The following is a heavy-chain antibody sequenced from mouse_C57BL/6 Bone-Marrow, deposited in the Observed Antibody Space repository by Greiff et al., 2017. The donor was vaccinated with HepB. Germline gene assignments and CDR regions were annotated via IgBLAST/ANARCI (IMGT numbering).Heavy chain of an antibody. CDR1: GYTFTDYY. CDR3: ARGNWDNY. D-gene: IGHD4-1*01. J-gene: IGHJ2*01. CDR2: IYPGSGNT. Sequence: VQLKESGAELVRPGASVKLSCKASGYTFTDYYINWVKQRPGQGLEWIARIYPGSGNTYYNEKFKGKATLTAEKSSSTAYMQLSSLTSEDSAVYFCARGNWDNYWGQGTTLTVSS. V-gene: IGHV1-76*01.